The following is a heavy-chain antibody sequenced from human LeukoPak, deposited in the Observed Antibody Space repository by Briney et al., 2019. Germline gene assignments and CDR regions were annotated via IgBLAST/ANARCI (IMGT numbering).Heavy chain of an antibody. Sequence: PGGSLRLSCTASGFTFGEYAMSWVRQAPGKGLEWVGFIRSKAYGGTTEYAASVKGRLTISRDDSKSVAYLQMNSLKTEDTAVYYCTRRYSSGGSLDYWGQGTLVTVSS. CDR2: IRSKAYGGTT. D-gene: IGHD6-19*01. V-gene: IGHV3-49*04. CDR1: GFTFGEYA. J-gene: IGHJ4*02. CDR3: TRRYSSGGSLDY.